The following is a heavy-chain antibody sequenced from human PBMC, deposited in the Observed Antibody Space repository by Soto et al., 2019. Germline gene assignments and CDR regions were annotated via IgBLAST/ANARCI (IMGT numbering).Heavy chain of an antibody. D-gene: IGHD5-12*01. J-gene: IGHJ5*02. CDR2: IYHSGST. Sequence: SETLSLTCAVSGGSISSGGCSWSWIRQPPGKGLEWIGYIYHSGSTYYNPSLKSRVTISVDRSKNQFSLKLSSVTAADTAVYYCARSDIVATRHGSNNWFDPWGQGTLVTVSS. V-gene: IGHV4-30-2*01. CDR3: ARSDIVATRHGSNNWFDP. CDR1: GGSISSGGCS.